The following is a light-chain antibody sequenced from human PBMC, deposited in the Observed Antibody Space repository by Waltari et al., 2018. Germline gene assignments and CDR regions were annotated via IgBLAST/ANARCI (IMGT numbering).Light chain of an antibody. J-gene: IGLJ2*01. Sequence: QSALTQPASVSGSPGQSITISCTGTSSDIGPYDYVAWYQQHPGKAPKRIIYDVSGRPSGISDRFSGSKSGNTASLTISCLQADDEAFYYCSSYETSNIVVFGGGTKLTVL. CDR3: SSYETSNIVV. CDR2: DVS. V-gene: IGLV2-14*03. CDR1: SSDIGPYDY.